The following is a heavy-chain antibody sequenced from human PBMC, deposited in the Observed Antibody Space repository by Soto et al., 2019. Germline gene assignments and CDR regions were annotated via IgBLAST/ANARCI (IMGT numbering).Heavy chain of an antibody. Sequence: ASMKACWKACGYAFAFCSIRWARRAPGQGLEWMGVINPSGDITNYAPKFQGRVTMTTDTSTSTIYMDLSSLTSENTAVYYCARDHSIASSGAWWLDPWGQGTLVTVSS. D-gene: IGHD6-13*01. CDR3: ARDHSIASSGAWWLDP. J-gene: IGHJ5*02. V-gene: IGHV1-46*01. CDR1: GYAFAFCS. CDR2: INPSGDIT.